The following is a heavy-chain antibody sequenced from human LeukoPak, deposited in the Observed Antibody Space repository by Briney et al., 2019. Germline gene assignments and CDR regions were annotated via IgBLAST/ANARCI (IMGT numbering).Heavy chain of an antibody. V-gene: IGHV3-23*01. CDR2: ISGSGGST. J-gene: IGHJ4*02. CDR1: GFTFSSCG. CDR3: AKDRSGYYSHAFDY. D-gene: IGHD3-22*01. Sequence: GGTLRLSCAASGFTFSSCGMSWVRQAPGKELEWVSAISGSGGSTHYADSVKGRFTISRDNSKNTLYLQMNSLRAEDTAVYYCAKDRSGYYSHAFDYWGQGTLVTVSS.